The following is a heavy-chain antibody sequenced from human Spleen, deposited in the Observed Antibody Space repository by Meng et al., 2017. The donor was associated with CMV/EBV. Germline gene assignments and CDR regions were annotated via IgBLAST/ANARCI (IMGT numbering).Heavy chain of an antibody. Sequence: GASISSPKYSWGWLRQPPGKGLEWIATIYSSGSTYSNPSLKSRVTMSVDTSKNQFSLKLNSVTAADTSVYYCARLEANWGVGGFFDYWGQGSLVTVSS. J-gene: IGHJ4*02. CDR3: ARLEANWGVGGFFDY. CDR1: GASISSPKYS. D-gene: IGHD7-27*01. CDR2: IYSSGST. V-gene: IGHV4-39*01.